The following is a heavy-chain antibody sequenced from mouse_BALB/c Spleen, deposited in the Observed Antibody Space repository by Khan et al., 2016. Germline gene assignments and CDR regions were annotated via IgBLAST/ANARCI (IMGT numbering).Heavy chain of an antibody. CDR3: ARSGALYGNFPY. J-gene: IGHJ3*01. Sequence: EVQLQESGPGLVKPSQSLSLTCTVTGYSITSDYAWNWIRQFPGNKLEWLGYINYSGSTSYNPSLKSRFSVTRDTSKNQFFLRLNSVTTEDTATYXCARSGALYGNFPYWGQGTLVTVSA. D-gene: IGHD2-1*01. V-gene: IGHV3-2*02. CDR1: GYSITSDYA. CDR2: INYSGST.